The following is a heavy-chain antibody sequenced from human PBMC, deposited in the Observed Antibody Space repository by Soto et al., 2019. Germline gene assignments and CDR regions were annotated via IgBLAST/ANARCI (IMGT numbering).Heavy chain of an antibody. J-gene: IGHJ5*02. CDR1: GYTFTSYA. CDR2: INAGNGNT. D-gene: IGHD1-26*01. Sequence: QVQLVQSGAEVKKPGASVKVSCKASGYTFTSYAMHWVRQAPGQRLEWMGWINAGNGNTKYSQKFQGRVTITRDTSASTAYMELSSLRSEDTAVYYCARDSLSGGAFPSWFDPWGQGTLVTVSS. V-gene: IGHV1-3*01. CDR3: ARDSLSGGAFPSWFDP.